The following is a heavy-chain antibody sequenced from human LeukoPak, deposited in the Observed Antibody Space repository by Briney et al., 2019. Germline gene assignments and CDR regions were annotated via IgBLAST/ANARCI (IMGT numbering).Heavy chain of an antibody. Sequence: PSETLSLTCTVSGGSISSYYWSWIRQPPGKGLEWIGYIYYSGSTNYNPSLKSRVTISVDTSKNQFSLKLSSVTAADTAVYYCATLGDRYCSSTSCYTGFDYWRQGTLVTVSS. V-gene: IGHV4-59*01. CDR3: ATLGDRYCSSTSCYTGFDY. D-gene: IGHD2-2*02. J-gene: IGHJ4*02. CDR2: IYYSGST. CDR1: GGSISSYY.